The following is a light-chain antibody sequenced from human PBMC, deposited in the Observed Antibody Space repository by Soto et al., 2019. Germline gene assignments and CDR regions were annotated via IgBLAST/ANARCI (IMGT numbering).Light chain of an antibody. Sequence: QSALTHPRSVSGYPGQSVTISCTGTSSDVGGYNYVSWYQQHPGKAPKLMIYDVSKRPSGVPDRFSGSKSGNTASLTISGLQAEDEADYYCCSYAGSYGGVFGGGTQLTVL. CDR3: CSYAGSYGGV. J-gene: IGLJ2*01. CDR2: DVS. V-gene: IGLV2-11*01. CDR1: SSDVGGYNY.